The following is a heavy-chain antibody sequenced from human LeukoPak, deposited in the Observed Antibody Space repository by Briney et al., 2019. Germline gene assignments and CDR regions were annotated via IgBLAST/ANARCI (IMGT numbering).Heavy chain of an antibody. Sequence: ASVKVSCKASGYTFTGYYMHWVRQAPGQGLEWMGWINPNSGGTNYAQKFQGRVTMTRDTSISTAYMELSRLRSDDTAVYYCTTIDEVNRKLDYWGQGTLVTVSS. CDR1: GYTFTGYY. J-gene: IGHJ4*02. V-gene: IGHV1-2*02. CDR3: TTIDEVNRKLDY. CDR2: INPNSGGT. D-gene: IGHD5-24*01.